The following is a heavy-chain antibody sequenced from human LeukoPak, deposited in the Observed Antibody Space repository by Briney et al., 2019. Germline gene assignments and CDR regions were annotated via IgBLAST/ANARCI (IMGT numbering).Heavy chain of an antibody. D-gene: IGHD2-2*01. Sequence: SVKVSCKASGGTFISYAISWVRQAPGQGLEWMGGIIPIFGTANYAQKFQGRVTITADESTSTAYMELSSLRSEDTAVYYCARVGYCSSTSCHHLGSQFDPWGQGTLVTVSS. J-gene: IGHJ5*02. CDR2: IIPIFGTA. CDR3: ARVGYCSSTSCHHLGSQFDP. CDR1: GGTFISYA. V-gene: IGHV1-69*13.